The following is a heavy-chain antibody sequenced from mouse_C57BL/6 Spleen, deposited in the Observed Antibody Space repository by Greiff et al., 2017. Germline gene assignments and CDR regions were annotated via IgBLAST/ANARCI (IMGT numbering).Heavy chain of an antibody. CDR1: GFTFSSYG. Sequence: EVKVVESGGDLVKPGGSLKLSCAASGFTFSSYGMSWVRQTPDKRLEWVATISSGGSYTYYPDSVKGRFTISRDNAKNTLYLQMSSLKSEDTAMYYCARRDYDVFAYWGQGTLVTVSA. CDR2: ISSGGSYT. D-gene: IGHD2-4*01. V-gene: IGHV5-6*02. CDR3: ARRDYDVFAY. J-gene: IGHJ3*01.